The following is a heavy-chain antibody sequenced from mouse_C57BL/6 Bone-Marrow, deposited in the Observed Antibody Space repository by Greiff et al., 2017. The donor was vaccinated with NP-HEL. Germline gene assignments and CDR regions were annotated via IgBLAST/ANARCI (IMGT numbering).Heavy chain of an antibody. V-gene: IGHV1-55*01. Sequence: QVQLQQSGAELVKPGASVKMSCKASGYTFTSYWITWVKQRPGQGLEWIGDIYPGSGSTNYNEKFKSKATLTVDTSSSTAYMQLSSLTSEDSAVYYCARSFYSNRWYFDVWGTGTTVTVSS. J-gene: IGHJ1*03. CDR2: IYPGSGST. D-gene: IGHD2-5*01. CDR3: ARSFYSNRWYFDV. CDR1: GYTFTSYW.